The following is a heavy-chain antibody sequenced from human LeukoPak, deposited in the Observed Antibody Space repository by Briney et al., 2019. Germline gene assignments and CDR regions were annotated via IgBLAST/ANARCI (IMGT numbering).Heavy chain of an antibody. CDR3: AREVYDYVWGSYRYLDY. V-gene: IGHV1-69*13. CDR2: IIPIFGTA. Sequence: SVKVSCKASGGTFSSYSISWVRQAPGQGLEWMGGIIPIFGTANYAQKFQGRVTITADESTSTAYMELSSLRSEDTAVYYCAREVYDYVWGSYRYLDYWGQGTLVTVSS. J-gene: IGHJ4*02. CDR1: GGTFSSYS. D-gene: IGHD3-16*02.